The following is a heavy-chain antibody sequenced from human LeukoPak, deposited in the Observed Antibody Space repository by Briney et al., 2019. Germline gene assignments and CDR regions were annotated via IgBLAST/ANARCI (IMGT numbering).Heavy chain of an antibody. D-gene: IGHD1-1*01. V-gene: IGHV3-7*01. CDR3: ARYCTFRTCSGTKFDS. J-gene: IGHJ4*02. Sequence: TGGSLRLSCAASGFTFSSYSMNWVRQAPGKGLEWVANIKSDGSEKYYLDSVKGRFTISRDNAKNSLYLQMNSLRAEDSAVYYCARYCTFRTCSGTKFDSWGQGTLVTVSS. CDR2: IKSDGSEK. CDR1: GFTFSSYS.